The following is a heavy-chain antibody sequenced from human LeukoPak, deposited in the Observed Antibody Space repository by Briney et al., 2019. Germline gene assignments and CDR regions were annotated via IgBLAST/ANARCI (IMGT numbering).Heavy chain of an antibody. V-gene: IGHV4-59*01. CDR2: VYYSGST. J-gene: IGHJ4*02. CDR1: GGSISSYY. CDR3: ARDGGATAYFDY. Sequence: SETLSLTCTVSGGSISSYYWSWIRQPPGKGLEWIGYVYYSGSTNYNPSLKSRVTISVDTSKNQFSLKLSSVSAADTAVYYCARDGGATAYFDYWGQGTLVAVSS. D-gene: IGHD1-26*01.